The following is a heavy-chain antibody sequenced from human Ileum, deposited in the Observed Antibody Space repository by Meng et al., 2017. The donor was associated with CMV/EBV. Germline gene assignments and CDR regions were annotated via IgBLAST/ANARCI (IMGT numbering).Heavy chain of an antibody. CDR2: IHKGTTT. D-gene: IGHD1-1*01. J-gene: IGHJ4*02. Sequence: VHGVDARGCLVRSWCSRRLSFAVSGITFSTNYLSWVRQAPGKGLEWVSTIHKGTTTYYADSVKGRFTLAGDSSKNSVYLQMNSLRVEDTAIYYCVRGVFHNVWGQGTLVTVSS. CDR1: GITFSTNY. CDR3: VRGVFHNV. V-gene: IGHV3-66*01.